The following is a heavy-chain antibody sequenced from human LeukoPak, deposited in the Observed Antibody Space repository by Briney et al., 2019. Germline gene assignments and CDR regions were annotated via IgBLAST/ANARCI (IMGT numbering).Heavy chain of an antibody. D-gene: IGHD4-17*01. Sequence: SETLSLTCTVSGGSISSGGYHWSWIRQHPGKGLEWIGYIYYSGSTYYNPSLKSRVTISVDTSRNQFSLKLGSVTAADTAVYYCARGYGDYYFDYWGQGTLVTVSS. J-gene: IGHJ4*02. V-gene: IGHV4-31*03. CDR3: ARGYGDYYFDY. CDR1: GGSISSGGYH. CDR2: IYYSGST.